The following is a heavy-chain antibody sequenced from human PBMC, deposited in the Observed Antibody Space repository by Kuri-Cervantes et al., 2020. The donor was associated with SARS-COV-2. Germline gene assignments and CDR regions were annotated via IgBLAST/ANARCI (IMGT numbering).Heavy chain of an antibody. CDR2: INHSGST. Sequence: SQTLSLTCAVYGGSFSGYYWSWIRQPPGKGLEWIGEINHSGSTNYNPSLKSRVTISVDTSKNQFSLKLSSVTAADTAVYYCARASVYVDTAMVRWFDPWGQGTLVTVSS. D-gene: IGHD5-18*01. CDR1: GGSFSGYY. V-gene: IGHV4-34*01. J-gene: IGHJ5*02. CDR3: ARASVYVDTAMVRWFDP.